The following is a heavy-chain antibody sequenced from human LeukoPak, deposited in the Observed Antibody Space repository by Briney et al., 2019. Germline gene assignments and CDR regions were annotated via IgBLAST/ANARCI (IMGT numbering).Heavy chain of an antibody. D-gene: IGHD1-26*01. CDR2: IYYSGTT. CDR1: GGSFSGYY. Sequence: SETLSLTCAVYGGSFSGYYWSWIRQPPGKGLEWIGYIYYSGTTSYNPSLKSRVTISEDTSKNQSSLKLSSVTAEDTAVYYCARSYSVSYYAYWGQGTLVTVSS. J-gene: IGHJ4*02. CDR3: ARSYSVSYYAY. V-gene: IGHV4-59*08.